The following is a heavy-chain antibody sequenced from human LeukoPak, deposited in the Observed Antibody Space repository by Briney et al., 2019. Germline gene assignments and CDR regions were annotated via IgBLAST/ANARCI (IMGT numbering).Heavy chain of an antibody. CDR2: INPNSGGT. D-gene: IGHD3-10*01. CDR3: ATIPYGSGIIDY. CDR1: GYTFTDYY. V-gene: IGHV1-2*02. Sequence: EASVTVSCKASGYTFTDYYMHWVRQAHGQGLEGMGWINPNSGGTNYAQKFQGRVTMTRDTSISTAYMEVSSLRSDDTAVYYCATIPYGSGIIDYWGQGTLVTVSS. J-gene: IGHJ4*02.